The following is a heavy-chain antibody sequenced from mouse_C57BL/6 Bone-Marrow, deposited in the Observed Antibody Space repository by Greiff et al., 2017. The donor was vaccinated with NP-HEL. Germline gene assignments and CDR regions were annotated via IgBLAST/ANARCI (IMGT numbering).Heavy chain of an antibody. CDR1: GFSLTSYG. D-gene: IGHD2-1*01. Sequence: QVQLQQSGPGLVQPSQSLSITCTVSGFSLTSYGVHWVRQSPGKGLEWLGVIWSGGSTDYNAAFISRLSISKDNSKSQVFFKMNSLQADDTAIYYCARRGDYGNFAYWGQGTLVTVSA. CDR2: IWSGGST. V-gene: IGHV2-2*01. CDR3: ARRGDYGNFAY. J-gene: IGHJ3*01.